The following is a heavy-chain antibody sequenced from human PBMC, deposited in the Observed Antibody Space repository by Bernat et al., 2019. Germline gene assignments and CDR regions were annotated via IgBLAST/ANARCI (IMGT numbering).Heavy chain of an antibody. CDR1: GFTFSNHL. Sequence: EVQLVESGGDLVQPGGSLRLSCAAPGFTFSNHLMHWVRQASGKGLVWVSLINIDGSITSYADSVKGRFTISRDNAKNTLYLQMNSLRAEDTAVYYCTRSLATAVWGQGTLVTVSS. CDR2: INIDGSIT. V-gene: IGHV3-74*01. D-gene: IGHD6-13*01. CDR3: TRSLATAV. J-gene: IGHJ1*01.